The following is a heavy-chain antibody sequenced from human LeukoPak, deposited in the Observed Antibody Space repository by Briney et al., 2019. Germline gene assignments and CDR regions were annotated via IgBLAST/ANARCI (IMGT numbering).Heavy chain of an antibody. Sequence: GGSLRLSCAASGFSVTSKYINWVRQAPGKGLEWVLVVESGGDTSYANSVKGRFTVSRDIFQNTLYLQMNNLRAEDTAVYFCAKLDDSSSWSPLDYWGQGTLVTVSS. CDR2: VESGGDT. CDR1: GFSVTSKY. CDR3: AKLDDSSSWSPLDY. J-gene: IGHJ4*02. D-gene: IGHD6-13*01. V-gene: IGHV3-53*01.